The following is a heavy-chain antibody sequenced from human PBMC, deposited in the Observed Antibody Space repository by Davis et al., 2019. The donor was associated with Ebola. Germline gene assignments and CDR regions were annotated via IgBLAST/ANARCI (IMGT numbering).Heavy chain of an antibody. CDR3: AKGGDTTVMGFDY. CDR1: GFTFSSYW. V-gene: IGHV3-7*01. Sequence: GESLKISCAASGFTFSSYWMSWVRQAPGKGLEWVANIKQDGSEKYYVDSVKGRFTISRDNAKNSLYLQMNSLRAEDTAVYYCAKGGDTTVMGFDYWGQGTLVTVSS. CDR2: IKQDGSEK. D-gene: IGHD2-8*01. J-gene: IGHJ4*02.